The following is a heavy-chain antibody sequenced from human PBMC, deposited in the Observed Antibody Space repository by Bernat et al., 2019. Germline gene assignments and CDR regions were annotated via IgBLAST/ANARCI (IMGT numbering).Heavy chain of an antibody. V-gene: IGHV3-30*18. Sequence: QVQLVESGGGVVQPGRSLRLSCAASGFTFSSYGMHWVCQAPGKGLEWVAVISYDGSNKYYADSVKGRFTISRDNSKNTLYLQMNSLRAEDTAVYYCAKSYGCGEPSFGMDVWGQGTTVTVSS. CDR3: AKSYGCGEPSFGMDV. J-gene: IGHJ6*02. CDR2: ISYDGSNK. D-gene: IGHD3-10*01. CDR1: GFTFSSYG.